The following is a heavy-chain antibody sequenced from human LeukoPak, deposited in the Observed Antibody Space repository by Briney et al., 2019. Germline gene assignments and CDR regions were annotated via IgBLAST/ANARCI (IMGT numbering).Heavy chain of an antibody. J-gene: IGHJ4*02. CDR3: AREWRAVGATPDY. D-gene: IGHD1-26*01. CDR2: ISNSGGST. V-gene: IGHV3-23*01. Sequence: GGSLRLSCAASGFTFSSYAMSWVRQAPGKGLEWVSAISNSGGSTYYADSVKGRFTISRDNARDTLYLQMNSLRAEDTAVYYCAREWRAVGATPDYWGQGTLVTVS. CDR1: GFTFSSYA.